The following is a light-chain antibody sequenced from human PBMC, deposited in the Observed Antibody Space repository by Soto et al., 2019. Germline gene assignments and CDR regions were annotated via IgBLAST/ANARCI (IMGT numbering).Light chain of an antibody. J-gene: IGKJ1*01. CDR2: AAS. V-gene: IGKV1-17*03. CDR1: QGISNY. CDR3: LQHNSYPPWT. Sequence: DIQMTQSPSAMSTSVGDRVTITCRASQGISNYLAWFQQKPGKVPKRLIYAASSLQSGVPSRFSGSGSXTEFTLTISSLQPEDFAXYXXLQHNSYPPWTFGQGTKVEIK.